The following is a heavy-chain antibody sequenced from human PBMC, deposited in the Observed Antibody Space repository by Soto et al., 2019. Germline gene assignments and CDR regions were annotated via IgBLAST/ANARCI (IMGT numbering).Heavy chain of an antibody. V-gene: IGHV4-59*01. Sequence: PSEILSLTCTVSGDSISSYYWSWIRQPPGKGLEWIGYIYYSGSTNYNPSLKSRVTISVDTSKNQFSLKLSSVTAADTAVYYCARIAVAGTVYYYGMDVWGQGTTVTSPQ. CDR1: GDSISSYY. D-gene: IGHD6-19*01. CDR3: ARIAVAGTVYYYGMDV. CDR2: IYYSGST. J-gene: IGHJ6*01.